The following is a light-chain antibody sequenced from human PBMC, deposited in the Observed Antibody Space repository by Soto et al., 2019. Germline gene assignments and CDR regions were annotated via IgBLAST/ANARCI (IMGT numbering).Light chain of an antibody. Sequence: SVLTQPASVSGSPGQAITVSCSGTSSDIGAHNFVSWYQQHPGKAPKLIIYEVINRPSGVSDRFSGSKSGNTASLTISGLQSEDEADYYCNSYTTSNTFVCGSGTKVTGL. CDR2: EVI. CDR1: SSDIGAHNF. CDR3: NSYTTSNTFV. J-gene: IGLJ1*01. V-gene: IGLV2-14*03.